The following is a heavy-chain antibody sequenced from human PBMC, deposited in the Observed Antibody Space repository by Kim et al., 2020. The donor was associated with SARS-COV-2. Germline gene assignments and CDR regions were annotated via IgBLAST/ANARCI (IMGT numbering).Heavy chain of an antibody. CDR3: ARDREDSSGWYISGGYYYYFGMDV. CDR2: ITSSSSTI. Sequence: GGSLRLSCAASGFTFSTYSMNWVRQAPGKGLEWVSYITSSSSTIYYADSVKGRFTISRDNAKNSLYLQMNSLRDEDTAVYYCARDREDSSGWYISGGYYYYFGMDVWGQGTTVTVSS. D-gene: IGHD6-19*01. V-gene: IGHV3-48*02. CDR1: GFTFSTYS. J-gene: IGHJ6*02.